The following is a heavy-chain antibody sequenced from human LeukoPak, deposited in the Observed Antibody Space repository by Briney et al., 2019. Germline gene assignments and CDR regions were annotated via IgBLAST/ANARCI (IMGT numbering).Heavy chain of an antibody. CDR1: GGSVSTYY. D-gene: IGHD5-12*01. CDR2: IYSSGIT. J-gene: IGHJ6*03. V-gene: IGHV4-4*07. Sequence: SETLSLTSTVSGGSVSTYYWNWIRQSAGKGLEWIGRIYSSGITDYSPSLKSRATMSVDTSNNQFSLRLTSVTAADTAVYYCARALGARAYYYMDVWGKGTSVTVSS. CDR3: ARALGARAYYYMDV.